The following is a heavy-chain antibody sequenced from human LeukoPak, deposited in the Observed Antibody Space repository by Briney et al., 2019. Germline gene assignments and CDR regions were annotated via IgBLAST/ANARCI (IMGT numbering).Heavy chain of an antibody. J-gene: IGHJ6*04. CDR3: ARDRLQGYYYCSGTGMDV. CDR1: GFTFSSYA. V-gene: IGHV3-30*04. CDR2: ISYNGSNK. Sequence: GGSLRLSCAASGFTFSSYAMHWVRQAPGKGLEWVAAISYNGSNKYYADSVKGRFTISRDNSKNTLYLQMNSLRAEDTAVYYCARDRLQGYYYCSGTGMDVWGKGTTVTVSS. D-gene: IGHD3-10*01.